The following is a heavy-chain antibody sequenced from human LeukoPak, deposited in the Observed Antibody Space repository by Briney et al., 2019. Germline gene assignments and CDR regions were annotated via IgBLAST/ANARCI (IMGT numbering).Heavy chain of an antibody. CDR1: GFTFSSYS. Sequence: GGSLRLSCAASGFTFSSYSMNWVRQAPGKGLEWVSSISSSSSYIYYADSVKGRFTISRDNSKNTLYLQMNSLRAEDTAVYYCARDKMSSIAAAGLDYWGQGTLVTVSS. CDR3: ARDKMSSIAAAGLDY. CDR2: ISSSSSYI. J-gene: IGHJ4*02. V-gene: IGHV3-21*01. D-gene: IGHD6-13*01.